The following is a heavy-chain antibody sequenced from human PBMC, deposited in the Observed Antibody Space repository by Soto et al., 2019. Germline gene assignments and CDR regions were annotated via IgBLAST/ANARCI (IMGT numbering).Heavy chain of an antibody. J-gene: IGHJ4*02. CDR2: IDWDDDK. V-gene: IGHV2-70*01. CDR3: ARASYYYDSSGYFDY. CDR1: GFSLSTSGMC. Sequence: SGPTLVNPTQTLTLTCTFSGFSLSTSGMCVSWIRQPPGRALEWLALIDWDDDKYYSTSLKTRLTISKDTSKNQVVLTMTNMDPVDTATYYCARASYYYDSSGYFDYWGQGTLVTVSS. D-gene: IGHD3-22*01.